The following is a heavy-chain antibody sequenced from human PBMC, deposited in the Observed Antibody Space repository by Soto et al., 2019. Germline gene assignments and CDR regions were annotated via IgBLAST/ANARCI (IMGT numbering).Heavy chain of an antibody. CDR3: AKDLEEYSSSSGFDY. J-gene: IGHJ4*02. CDR1: GFTFSSYA. D-gene: IGHD6-6*01. CDR2: ISGSGGST. Sequence: EVQLLESGGGLVQPGGSLRLSCAASGFTFSSYAMSWVRQAPGXXXXXVSAISGSGGSTYYADSVKGRFTISRDNSKNTLYLQMNSLRAXDTAVYYCAKDLEEYSSSSGFDYWGQGTLVTVSS. V-gene: IGHV3-23*01.